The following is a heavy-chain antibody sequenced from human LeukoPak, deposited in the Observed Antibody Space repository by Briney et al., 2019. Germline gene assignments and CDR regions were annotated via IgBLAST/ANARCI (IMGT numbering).Heavy chain of an antibody. Sequence: PGGSLRLSCSASGLTLSGYWMHWVRQIPGKGLVWVSRIDSDGSGTSYADSVKGRFTISRDNSKNTLYLQMNSLRAEDTAVYYCAIEGGYSYGRYYYGMDVWGQGTTVTVSS. CDR3: AIEGGYSYGRYYYGMDV. V-gene: IGHV3-74*01. D-gene: IGHD5-18*01. J-gene: IGHJ6*02. CDR1: GLTLSGYW. CDR2: IDSDGSGT.